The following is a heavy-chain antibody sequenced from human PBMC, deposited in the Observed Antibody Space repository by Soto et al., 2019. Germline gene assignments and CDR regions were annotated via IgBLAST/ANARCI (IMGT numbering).Heavy chain of an antibody. CDR1: GFTFSSYA. V-gene: IGHV3-23*01. CDR2: ISGSGGST. CDR3: AKDGCGGDCYDEVGSLSNWFDP. Sequence: GGSLRLSCAASGFTFSSYAMSWVRQAPGKGLEWVSGISGSGGSTYYADSVKGRFTISRDNSKNTLYVQMNSLRGEDTAVYYCAKDGCGGDCYDEVGSLSNWFDPWGQGTLVTVSS. J-gene: IGHJ5*02. D-gene: IGHD2-21*02.